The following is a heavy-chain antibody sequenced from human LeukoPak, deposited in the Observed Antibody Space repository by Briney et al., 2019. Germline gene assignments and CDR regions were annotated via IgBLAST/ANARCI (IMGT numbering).Heavy chain of an antibody. CDR1: GFTFSDYY. CDR3: ARYGSGSRATLGH. Sequence: GGSLRLSCAASGFTFSDYYMSWVRQAPGKGLEWVSVIYSGGSTYYADSVKGRFSISRDNSKNTLYLQMNSLRAEDTAMYYCARYGSGSRATLGHWGQGTLVTVSS. CDR2: IYSGGST. J-gene: IGHJ4*02. V-gene: IGHV3-53*01. D-gene: IGHD3-10*01.